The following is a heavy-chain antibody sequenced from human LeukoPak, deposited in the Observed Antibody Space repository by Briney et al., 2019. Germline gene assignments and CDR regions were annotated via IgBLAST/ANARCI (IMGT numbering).Heavy chain of an antibody. CDR3: ATSGYSYGWKGIGNYGLYYFDY. Sequence: QPGGSLRLSCATSGFTFSSYAMSWVRQAPGKGLEWVSAISGSGGSTYYADSVKGRFTISRDNSKNTLYLQMNSLRAEDTAVYYCATSGYSYGWKGIGNYGLYYFDYWGQGTLVTVSS. V-gene: IGHV3-23*01. J-gene: IGHJ4*02. CDR1: GFTFSSYA. D-gene: IGHD5-18*01. CDR2: ISGSGGST.